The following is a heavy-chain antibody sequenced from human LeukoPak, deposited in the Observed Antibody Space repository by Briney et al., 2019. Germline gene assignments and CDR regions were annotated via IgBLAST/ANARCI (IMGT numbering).Heavy chain of an antibody. Sequence: SETLSLTCSVSGGFVSTYYWSWIRQPPGKGLEYLGYMSYTRSTNCNPSVKSRLTISIDASRNQVSLNLTSVTAADTAVYYCARIMNGDYFDYWGQGTLVTVSS. J-gene: IGHJ4*02. CDR3: ARIMNGDYFDY. CDR1: GGFVSTYY. CDR2: MSYTRST. D-gene: IGHD3-16*01. V-gene: IGHV4-59*02.